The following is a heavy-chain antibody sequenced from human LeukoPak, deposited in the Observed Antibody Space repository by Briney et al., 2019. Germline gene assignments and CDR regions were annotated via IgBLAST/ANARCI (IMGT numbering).Heavy chain of an antibody. D-gene: IGHD2-2*01. CDR2: ISSSSSYI. V-gene: IGHV3-21*01. J-gene: IGHJ5*02. Sequence: GGSLRLSCAASGFTFSSYSMNWVRQAPGKGLEWVSSISSSSSYIYYADSVKGRFTISRDNAKNSLYLQMNSLRAEDTAVYYCASIGYCSSTSCYFGFDPWGQGTLVTVSS. CDR3: ASIGYCSSTSCYFGFDP. CDR1: GFTFSSYS.